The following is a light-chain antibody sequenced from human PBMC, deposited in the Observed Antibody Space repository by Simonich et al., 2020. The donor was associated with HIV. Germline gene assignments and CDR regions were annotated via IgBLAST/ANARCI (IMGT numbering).Light chain of an antibody. CDR2: GAS. Sequence: EIVLTQSPATLSLSPGERATLSCRSIQSVSSYLAWYQQKPGQAPRLLIYGASSRSTGIPDRFSDSGSGTYFTLTISRLEPEDFAVYYCQQFGSSPVTFGGGTKVEIK. CDR3: QQFGSSPVT. V-gene: IGKV3-20*01. J-gene: IGKJ4*01. CDR1: QSVSSY.